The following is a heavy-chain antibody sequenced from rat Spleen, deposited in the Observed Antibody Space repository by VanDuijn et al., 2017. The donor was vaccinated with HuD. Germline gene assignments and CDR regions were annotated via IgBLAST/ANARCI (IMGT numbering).Heavy chain of an antibody. J-gene: IGHJ3*01. CDR3: TRHDYSGVTTNWCAY. V-gene: IGHV5-29*01. Sequence: EVQLVESDGGLVRPGRSLKLSCATSGFTFTDFYMAWVRQAPTKGLEWVATISYDGNSIYYRDSVRGRFTISSDNAKTTLYLQMDSLRSEDTATYYCTRHDYSGVTTNWCAYWGQGTLVTVSS. CDR2: ISYDGNSI. CDR1: GFTFTDFY. D-gene: IGHD1-4*01.